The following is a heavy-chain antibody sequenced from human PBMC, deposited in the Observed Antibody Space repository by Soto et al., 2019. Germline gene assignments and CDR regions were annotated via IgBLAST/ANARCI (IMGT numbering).Heavy chain of an antibody. D-gene: IGHD1-26*01. CDR3: ARGVENSSGSHNRSHWFDP. CDR1: GGTFSSYT. CDR2: IIPILGIA. V-gene: IGHV1-69*02. Sequence: GASVKVSCKASGGTFSSYTISWVRQAPGQGLEWMGRIIPILGIANYAQKFQGRVTITADKSTSTAYMELSSLRSEDTAVYYCARGVENSSGSHNRSHWFDPWGQGTLVTVSS. J-gene: IGHJ5*02.